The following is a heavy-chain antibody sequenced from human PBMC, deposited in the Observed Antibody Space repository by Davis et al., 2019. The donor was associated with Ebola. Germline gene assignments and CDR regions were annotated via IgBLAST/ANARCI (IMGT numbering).Heavy chain of an antibody. D-gene: IGHD3-3*01. V-gene: IGHV3-7*01. CDR3: ARDKFWKLDY. CDR1: GFTFSESW. Sequence: GESLKISCAASGFTFSESWMAWVRQAPGKGLVWLANMLHDGSEKYSAGPVKGRFTISRDNARNSFYLQMNSLRVEDTAVYYCARDKFWKLDYWGQGILVTVSS. J-gene: IGHJ4*02. CDR2: MLHDGSEK.